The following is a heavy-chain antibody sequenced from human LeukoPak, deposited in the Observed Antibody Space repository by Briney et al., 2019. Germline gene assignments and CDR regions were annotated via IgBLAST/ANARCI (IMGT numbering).Heavy chain of an antibody. CDR1: GGSFSGYY. V-gene: IGHV4-34*01. J-gene: IGHJ4*02. CDR3: ARGRGIGRYFDWLDY. CDR2: INHSGST. Sequence: SETLSLTCAVYGGSFSGYYWSWIRQPPGKWLEWIGEINHSGSTNYNPSLKSRVTISVDTSKNQFSLKLSSVTAADTAVYYCARGRGIGRYFDWLDYWGQGTLVTVSS. D-gene: IGHD3-9*01.